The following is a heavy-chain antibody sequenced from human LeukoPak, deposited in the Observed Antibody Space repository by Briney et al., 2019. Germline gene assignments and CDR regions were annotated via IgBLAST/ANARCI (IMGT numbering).Heavy chain of an antibody. CDR1: GGSISSSNYY. D-gene: IGHD4-17*01. J-gene: IGHJ5*02. CDR3: ARVHHGDDTFFDP. V-gene: IGHV4-39*07. Sequence: SETLSLTCTVSGGSISSSNYYWGWIRQPPGKGLEWIGTIHCSGSTYYNPSLKSRVTISVDTSKNQFSLKLSSVTAADTAVYYCARVHHGDDTFFDPWGQGTLVTVSS. CDR2: IHCSGST.